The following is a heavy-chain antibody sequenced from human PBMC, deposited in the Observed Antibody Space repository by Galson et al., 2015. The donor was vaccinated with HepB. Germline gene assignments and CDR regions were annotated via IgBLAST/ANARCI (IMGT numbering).Heavy chain of an antibody. D-gene: IGHD4-11*01. V-gene: IGHV3-23*01. CDR1: GFTFSSYA. CDR3: AKGPGGNYDHYPPNWFDP. Sequence: SLRLSCAASGFTFSSYAMSWVRQTPGKGLQWVSSISGSGAGSCFADSVKGRFIISRDNSKNTLYLQMNSLRVEDTALYHCAKGPGGNYDHYPPNWFDPWGQGTLVIVSS. CDR2: ISGSGAGS. J-gene: IGHJ5*02.